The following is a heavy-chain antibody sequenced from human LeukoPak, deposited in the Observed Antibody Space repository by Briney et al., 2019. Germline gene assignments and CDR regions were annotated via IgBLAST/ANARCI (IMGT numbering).Heavy chain of an antibody. D-gene: IGHD3-3*01. CDR3: ARTSRSITIVRVVISFDY. V-gene: IGHV1-8*03. CDR1: RYTFTSYD. J-gene: IGHJ4*02. Sequence: ASVKVSCKASRYTFTSYDINWVRQATGQGLEWMGWMNPNSGNTGYAQKFQGRVTITRNTSISTAYMELSSLRSEDTAVYYCARTSRSITIVRVVISFDYWGQGTLVTVSS. CDR2: MNPNSGNT.